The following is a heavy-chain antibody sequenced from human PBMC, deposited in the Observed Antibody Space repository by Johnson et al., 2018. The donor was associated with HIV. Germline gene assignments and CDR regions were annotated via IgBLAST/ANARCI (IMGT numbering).Heavy chain of an antibody. CDR2: MSTSGSTK. D-gene: IGHD5-18*01. CDR3: ARVEYSYGNSHGFDI. Sequence: QMQLVESGGGLVKPGGSLRLSCAASGFTFSDFFMSWIRQAPGKGLEWVAYMSTSGSTKFYADSVKGRFTISRDNAKNSLYLQMNSVRVEDTAVYYCARVEYSYGNSHGFDIWGQGTMVTVSS. CDR1: GFTFSDFF. V-gene: IGHV3-11*01. J-gene: IGHJ3*02.